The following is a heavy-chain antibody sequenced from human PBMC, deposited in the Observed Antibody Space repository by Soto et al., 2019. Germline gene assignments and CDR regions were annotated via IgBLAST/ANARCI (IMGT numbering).Heavy chain of an antibody. CDR2: IGIGSSTK. Sequence: GGSLRLSCAASGFTFRNYGMNWVRQAPGKGLEWVAYIGIGSSTKYYADSVKGRSTISRDNAKNSLYLQMNSLRDEDTALYYCPRNYDFWSGYYGMDVWGQGTTVTVSS. J-gene: IGHJ6*02. D-gene: IGHD3-3*01. V-gene: IGHV3-48*02. CDR3: PRNYDFWSGYYGMDV. CDR1: GFTFRNYG.